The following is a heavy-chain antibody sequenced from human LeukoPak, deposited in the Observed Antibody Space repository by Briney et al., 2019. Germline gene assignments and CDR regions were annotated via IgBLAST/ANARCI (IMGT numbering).Heavy chain of an antibody. CDR1: GVSIAKTFYY. V-gene: IGHV4-61*02. CDR3: ARRQEGHDY. J-gene: IGHJ4*02. Sequence: SETLSLTCTVSGVSIAKTFYYWSWLRQPAGKGLEWIGRIYTTGGTDYNPSLKSRVTISLGTAKNQFSLKMASVSAADTAVYYCARRQEGHDYWGQGTLVTVSS. CDR2: IYTTGGT.